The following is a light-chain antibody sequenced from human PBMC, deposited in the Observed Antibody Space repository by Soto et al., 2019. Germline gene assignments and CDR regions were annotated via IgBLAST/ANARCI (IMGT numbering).Light chain of an antibody. CDR1: QSVSSNY. V-gene: IGKV3-20*01. CDR2: GAS. J-gene: IGKJ1*01. CDR3: QQYGRSPPT. Sequence: EIVSTQSPGTLSLSPGDRATLSCRPSQSVSSNYFAGYQQKPGQAARLLIYGASSRATGIPDRFSGSGSGTDFTLTISRLEPEEFAVYCCQQYGRSPPTFGQGTKLDIK.